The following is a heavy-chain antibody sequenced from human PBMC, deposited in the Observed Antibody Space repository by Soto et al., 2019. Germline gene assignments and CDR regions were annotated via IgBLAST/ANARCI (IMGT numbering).Heavy chain of an antibody. D-gene: IGHD6-13*01. CDR3: ATQQQLALFDY. CDR2: IYPGDSDT. Sequence: GESLKISCKGSGYSFTNYWIGWVRQMPGKGLEWMGIIYPGDSDTRYSPSFQGQVTISADRSISTAYLQWSSLKASDTAMYYCATQQQLALFDYWGQGTLVPVSS. CDR1: GYSFTNYW. V-gene: IGHV5-51*01. J-gene: IGHJ4*02.